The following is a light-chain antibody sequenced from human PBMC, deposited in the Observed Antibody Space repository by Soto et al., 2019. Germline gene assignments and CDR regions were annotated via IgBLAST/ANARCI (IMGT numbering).Light chain of an antibody. CDR1: QSVSSS. CDR3: QKYYIWTRMYT. Sequence: EIVMTQSPATLTVSPGERATLSCRASQSVSSSLAWYQQKPGQAPRLLIYGASTRATGIPARFSGSGSGREFTLPISSLQSEDFAVYYCQKYYIWTRMYTFGQGTKLESK. CDR2: GAS. V-gene: IGKV3-15*01. J-gene: IGKJ2*01.